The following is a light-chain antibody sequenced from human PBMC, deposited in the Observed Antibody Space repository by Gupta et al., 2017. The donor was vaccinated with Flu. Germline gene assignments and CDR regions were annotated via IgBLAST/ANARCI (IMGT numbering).Light chain of an antibody. CDR3: QKYYRTPQT. Sequence: DIVMTQSPDSLAVSLGERATINCKSSQSVLYSSNNKNYLAWYQQKPGQPPKLLIYWASTRESGVPDRFSGSGSGTDFTLTISSLQAEDVAVYYCQKYYRTPQTFGQGTKVEIK. J-gene: IGKJ1*01. CDR1: QSVLYSSNNKNY. V-gene: IGKV4-1*01. CDR2: WAS.